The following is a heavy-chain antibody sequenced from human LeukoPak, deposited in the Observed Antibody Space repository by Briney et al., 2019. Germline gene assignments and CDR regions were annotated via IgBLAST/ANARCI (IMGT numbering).Heavy chain of an antibody. CDR3: ATEGTNYYDTSGYYYY. D-gene: IGHD3-22*01. V-gene: IGHV4-38-2*01. CDR1: GYSIGSGYY. J-gene: IGHJ4*01. CDR2: TYHSGST. Sequence: SETLSLTCAVSGYSIGSGYYWGWIRQPPGKGLVWFGSTYHSGSTYYNPSLKSRVTISVDTSKNQFSLKLSYVTAADTAVYYCATEGTNYYDTSGYYYYWGQGTLVTVSS.